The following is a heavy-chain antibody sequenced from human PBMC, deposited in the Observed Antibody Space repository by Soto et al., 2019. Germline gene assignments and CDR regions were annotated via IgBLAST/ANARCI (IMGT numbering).Heavy chain of an antibody. Sequence: EVQLVESGGGLAQPGGSLRLSCAASGFNFSIYWMHWVRQAPGKGLVWVSRINSDGSHTDYADSVKGRFTISRDNANNTLYLQINSPGAEDTAVFYCARGGAYGDYRSDYWGQGTLVTVSS. V-gene: IGHV3-74*01. D-gene: IGHD4-17*01. J-gene: IGHJ4*02. CDR3: ARGGAYGDYRSDY. CDR1: GFNFSIYW. CDR2: INSDGSHT.